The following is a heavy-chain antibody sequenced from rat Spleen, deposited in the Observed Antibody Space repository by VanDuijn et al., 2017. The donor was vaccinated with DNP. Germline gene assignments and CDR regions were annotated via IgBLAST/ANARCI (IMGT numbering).Heavy chain of an antibody. V-gene: IGHV5-31*01. CDR3: TRDLGY. CDR2: IANGNGGT. J-gene: IGHJ2*01. CDR1: GFTFNNYW. Sequence: EVQLVESGGGLVQPGRSLKLSCVASGFTFNNYWMTWIRQAPGKGLEWVASIANGNGGTFFPDSVKGRFTLSRDNAESTLYLQMNSLRSEDTATYYCTRDLGYWGRGVMVTVSS.